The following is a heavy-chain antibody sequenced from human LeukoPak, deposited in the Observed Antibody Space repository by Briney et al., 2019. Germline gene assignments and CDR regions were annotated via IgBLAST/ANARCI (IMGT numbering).Heavy chain of an antibody. Sequence: PGGSLRLSCAASGFTFSRYWMSWVRQAPGKGLEWVANIKGDGSEQYYVDSVKGRFAISRDNAKNSLYLQMHSLRAEDTAVYYCASFSAARRCFDYWGQGTLVTVSS. D-gene: IGHD6-6*01. CDR3: ASFSAARRCFDY. CDR2: IKGDGSEQ. V-gene: IGHV3-7*01. J-gene: IGHJ4*02. CDR1: GFTFSRYW.